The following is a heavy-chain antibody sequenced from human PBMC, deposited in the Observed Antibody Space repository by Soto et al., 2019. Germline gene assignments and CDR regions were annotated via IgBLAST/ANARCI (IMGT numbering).Heavy chain of an antibody. Sequence: ASVKVSCKASGYTFTSYDINWVRQATGQGLEWMGWMNPNSGGTNYAQKFQGWVTMTRDTSISTAYMELSRLRSDDTAVYYCARDHKRGLLWFGSRTGNWFDPGAREPWSPSPQ. J-gene: IGHJ5*02. D-gene: IGHD3-10*01. CDR3: ARDHKRGLLWFGSRTGNWFDP. V-gene: IGHV1-2*04. CDR2: MNPNSGGT. CDR1: GYTFTSYD.